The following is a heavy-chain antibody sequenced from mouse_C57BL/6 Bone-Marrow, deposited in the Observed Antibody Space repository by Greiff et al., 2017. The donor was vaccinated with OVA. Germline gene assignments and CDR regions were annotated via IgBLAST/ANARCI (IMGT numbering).Heavy chain of an antibody. Sequence: QVQLHQSGAELVRPGTSVKVSCKASGYAFTNYLIEWVKQRPGQGLEWIGVINPGSGGTNYNEKFKGKATLTADKSSSTAYMQLSSLTSEDSAVYFCARKPPVRRGFAYWGQGTLVTVSA. CDR1: GYAFTNYL. CDR3: ARKPPVRRGFAY. CDR2: INPGSGGT. J-gene: IGHJ3*01. V-gene: IGHV1-54*01. D-gene: IGHD2-14*01.